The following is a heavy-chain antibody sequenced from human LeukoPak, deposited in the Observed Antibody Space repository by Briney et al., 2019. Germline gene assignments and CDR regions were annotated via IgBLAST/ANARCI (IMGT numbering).Heavy chain of an antibody. CDR3: ARGYCGGDCYASAFDI. CDR2: IYSGGST. Sequence: GGSLRLSRAASVFTVSRNYMSWVSEAPGKGLEWVSVIYSGGSTYYAHSVKGRFTISRDNSKNTLYLQMNSLRAEDTAVYYCARGYCGGDCYASAFDIWGQGTMVTVSS. V-gene: IGHV3-53*01. CDR1: VFTVSRNY. D-gene: IGHD2-21*01. J-gene: IGHJ3*02.